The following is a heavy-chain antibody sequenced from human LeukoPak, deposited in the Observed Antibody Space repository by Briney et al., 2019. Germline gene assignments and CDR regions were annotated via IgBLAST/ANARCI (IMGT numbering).Heavy chain of an antibody. CDR3: ASGPDYGDYVSWFDP. CDR1: GFTFSSYS. D-gene: IGHD4-17*01. Sequence: GGSLRLSCAASGFTFSSYSMNWVRQAPGKGLEWVSSISSSSSYIYYADSVKGRFTISRDNAKNSLYLQMNSLRAEDTAVYYCASGPDYGDYVSWFDPWGQGTLVTVSS. V-gene: IGHV3-21*01. J-gene: IGHJ5*02. CDR2: ISSSSSYI.